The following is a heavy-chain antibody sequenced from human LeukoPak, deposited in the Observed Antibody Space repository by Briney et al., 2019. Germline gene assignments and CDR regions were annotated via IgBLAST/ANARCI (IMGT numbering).Heavy chain of an antibody. Sequence: SETLSLTCTVSGGSISSYYWSWIRQPPGKGLEWIGYIYYSGSTNYNPSLKSRVTISVDTSKNQFSLKLSSVTAADTAVYYCARRSNVVVPAAMLDYYYMDVWGKETTVTVSS. D-gene: IGHD2-2*01. CDR2: IYYSGST. J-gene: IGHJ6*03. V-gene: IGHV4-59*08. CDR1: GGSISSYY. CDR3: ARRSNVVVPAAMLDYYYMDV.